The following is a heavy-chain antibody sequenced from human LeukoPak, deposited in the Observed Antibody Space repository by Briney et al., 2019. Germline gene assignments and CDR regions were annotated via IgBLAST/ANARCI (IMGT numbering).Heavy chain of an antibody. V-gene: IGHV3-11*01. CDR2: ISSSGSAI. CDR1: GFTFSSYA. Sequence: GGSLRLSCAASGFTFSSYAMSWIRQAPGKGLEWVSYISSSGSAIYYADSVKGRFTISRDNAKNSLYLQMNSLRAEDTAVYYCARDLYYYDSSGYYPLGYWGQGTLVTVSS. D-gene: IGHD3-22*01. J-gene: IGHJ4*02. CDR3: ARDLYYYDSSGYYPLGY.